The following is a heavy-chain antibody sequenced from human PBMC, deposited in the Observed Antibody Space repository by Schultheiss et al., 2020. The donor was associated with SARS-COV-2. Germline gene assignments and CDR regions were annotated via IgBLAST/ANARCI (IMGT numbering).Heavy chain of an antibody. J-gene: IGHJ4*02. D-gene: IGHD3-10*02. V-gene: IGHV4-59*02. CDR3: ARGGTMFQL. CDR1: GVSVSTYC. CDR2: IHSTGNT. Sequence: SETLSLTCTVSGVSVSTYCWNWIRQPPGKGLEWIGWIHSTGNTKYNPSLKSRLTMSVDTNKNHFSLRLGSVTAADTAVYYCARGGTMFQLWGQGILVTVSS.